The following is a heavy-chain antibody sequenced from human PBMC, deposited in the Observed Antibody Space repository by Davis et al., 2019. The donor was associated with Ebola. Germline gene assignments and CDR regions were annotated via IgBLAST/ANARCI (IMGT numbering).Heavy chain of an antibody. CDR1: GFTFSNYR. D-gene: IGHD3-9*01. V-gene: IGHV3-30*02. CDR3: ARVSASLLRYFDWLGGMDV. J-gene: IGHJ6*04. Sequence: PGGSLRLSCAASGFTFSNYRMHWVRQAPGKGLEWVAFIRYDGSNKYYADSVKGRFTISRDNSKNTLYLQMNSLRAEDTAVYYCARVSASLLRYFDWLGGMDVWGKGTTVTVSS. CDR2: IRYDGSNK.